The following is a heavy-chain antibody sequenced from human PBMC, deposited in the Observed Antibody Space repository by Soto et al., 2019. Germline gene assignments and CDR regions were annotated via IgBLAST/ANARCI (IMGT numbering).Heavy chain of an antibody. Sequence: AGGSLRLSCAASGFTFSTYGFNWVRHAPGKGLEWVAVIWYDGNTKYYADSVKGRFTISRDNSKNTLYLQMNSLTAEDTAVYYCARPLVAPVAGPYYYGMDVWGQGTTVTVSS. J-gene: IGHJ6*02. CDR1: GFTFSTYG. D-gene: IGHD6-19*01. V-gene: IGHV3-33*01. CDR3: ARPLVAPVAGPYYYGMDV. CDR2: IWYDGNTK.